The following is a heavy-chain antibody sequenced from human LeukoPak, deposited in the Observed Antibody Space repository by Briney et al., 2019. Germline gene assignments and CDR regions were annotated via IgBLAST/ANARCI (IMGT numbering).Heavy chain of an antibody. J-gene: IGHJ6*02. D-gene: IGHD6-13*01. V-gene: IGHV4-31*03. CDR3: ARAVTARGSSWYSVSHYGMDV. CDR2: IYYSGST. Sequence: TSETLSLTCTVSGGSISSGGYYWSWIRQHPGKGLEWIGYIYYSGSTYYNPSLKSRVTISVDTSKNQFSLKLSSVTAADTAVYYCARAVTARGSSWYSVSHYGMDVWGQGTTVTVSS. CDR1: GGSISSGGYY.